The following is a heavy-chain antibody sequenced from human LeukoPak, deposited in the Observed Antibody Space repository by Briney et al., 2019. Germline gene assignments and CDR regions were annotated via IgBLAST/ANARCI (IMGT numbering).Heavy chain of an antibody. D-gene: IGHD1-14*01. V-gene: IGHV3-23*01. CDR2: ISGSGGST. Sequence: GGSLRLSCAASGFTFSSYAMSWVRQAPGKGLEWVSPISGSGGSTYYADSVKGRFTIYRDNSKNTLYLQMNSLRAEDTAVYYCAKDSGKVSGAYWGQGTLVTVSS. CDR3: AKDSGKVSGAY. J-gene: IGHJ4*02. CDR1: GFTFSSYA.